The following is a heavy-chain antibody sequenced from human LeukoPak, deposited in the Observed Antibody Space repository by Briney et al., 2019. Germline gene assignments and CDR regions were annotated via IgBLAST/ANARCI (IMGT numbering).Heavy chain of an antibody. CDR1: GFTFSSYG. V-gene: IGHV3-30*02. CDR3: ARDIGGNSLMTEYFQH. J-gene: IGHJ1*01. D-gene: IGHD4-23*01. CDR2: IRYDGSNK. Sequence: HPGGSLRLSCAASGFTFSSYGMHWVRQAPGKGLEWVAFIRYDGSNKYYADSVKGRFTISRDNSKNTLYLQMNSLRAEDTAVYYCARDIGGNSLMTEYFQHWGQGTLVTVSS.